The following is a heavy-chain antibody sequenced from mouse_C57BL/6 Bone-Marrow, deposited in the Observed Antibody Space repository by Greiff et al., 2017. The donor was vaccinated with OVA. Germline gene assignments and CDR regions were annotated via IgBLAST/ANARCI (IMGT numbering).Heavy chain of an antibody. V-gene: IGHV5-12*01. CDR3: ARYYDYFDY. J-gene: IGHJ2*01. CDR2: ISNGGGST. D-gene: IGHD2-4*01. CDR1: GFTFSDYY. Sequence: EVMLVESGGGLVQPGGSLKLSCAASGFTFSDYYMYWVHQTPEKRLEWVAYISNGGGSTYYPDTVKGRFTISRDNAKNTLYLQMSRLKSEDTAMYYCARYYDYFDYWGQGTTLTVSS.